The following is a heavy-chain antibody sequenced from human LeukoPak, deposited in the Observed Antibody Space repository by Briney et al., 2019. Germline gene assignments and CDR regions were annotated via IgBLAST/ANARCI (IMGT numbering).Heavy chain of an antibody. V-gene: IGHV3-30*02. CDR1: GFIFSSYV. CDR2: IRYDGSNK. D-gene: IGHD3-10*01. CDR3: AKDGDDYYGSGNYFDY. Sequence: GGSLRLSCAASGFIFSSYVMHWVRQAPGKGLEWVAFIRYDGSNKYYADSVKGRFTISRDNSKNTLYLQMKSLRAEDTAVCYCAKDGDDYYGSGNYFDYWGQGTLVTVSS. J-gene: IGHJ4*02.